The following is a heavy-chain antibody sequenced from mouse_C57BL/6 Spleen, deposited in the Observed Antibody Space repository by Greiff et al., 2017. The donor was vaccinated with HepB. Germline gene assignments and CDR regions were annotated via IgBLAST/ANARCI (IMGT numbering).Heavy chain of an antibody. D-gene: IGHD1-1*01. CDR3: APTVGYAMDY. Sequence: VQLQQSGPELVKPGASVKISCKASGYTFTDYYMNWVKQSHGKSLEWIGDINPNNGGTSYNQKFKGKATLTVDKSSSTAYMELRSLTSEDSAVYYWAPTVGYAMDYWGQGTTVTVSS. CDR1: GYTFTDYY. J-gene: IGHJ4*01. CDR2: INPNNGGT. V-gene: IGHV1-26*01.